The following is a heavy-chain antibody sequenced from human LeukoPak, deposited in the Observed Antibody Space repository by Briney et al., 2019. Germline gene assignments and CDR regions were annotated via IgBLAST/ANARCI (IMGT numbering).Heavy chain of an antibody. CDR1: GFSFSSYE. Sequence: GSLGLSCAASGFSFSSYEMNWIRQPPGKGLEWIGEINHSGSTNYNPSLKSRVTISVDTSKNQFSLKLSSVTAADTAVYYCARGRVVVAATRTKGWFDPWGQGTLVTVSS. CDR3: ARGRVVVAATRTKGWFDP. V-gene: IGHV4-34*01. CDR2: INHSGST. D-gene: IGHD2-15*01. J-gene: IGHJ5*02.